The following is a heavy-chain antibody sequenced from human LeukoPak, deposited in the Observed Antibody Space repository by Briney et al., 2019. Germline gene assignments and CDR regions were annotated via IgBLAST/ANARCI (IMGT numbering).Heavy chain of an antibody. V-gene: IGHV4-59*01. Sequence: SETLSLTCTVSGGSISSYYWSWIRQPPGKGLEWIGYIYYSGSTNYNPSLKSRVTISVDTSKNQFSLKLSSVTAADTAVYYCARDRAGGGYIDYWGQGTLVTVSS. D-gene: IGHD1-14*01. CDR1: GGSISSYY. CDR2: IYYSGST. J-gene: IGHJ4*02. CDR3: ARDRAGGGYIDY.